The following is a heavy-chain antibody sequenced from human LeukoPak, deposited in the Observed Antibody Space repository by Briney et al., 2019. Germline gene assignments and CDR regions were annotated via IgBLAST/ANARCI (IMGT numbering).Heavy chain of an antibody. V-gene: IGHV3-30*03. Sequence: GGSLRLSCAASGFTFSNAWMSWVRQAPGKGLEWVAVISYDGSNKYYADSVKGRFTISRDNSKNTLYLQMNSLRAEDTAVYYCARDHGGSGTIDYWGQGTLVTVSS. J-gene: IGHJ4*02. CDR2: ISYDGSNK. CDR1: GFTFSNAW. CDR3: ARDHGGSGTIDY. D-gene: IGHD3-10*01.